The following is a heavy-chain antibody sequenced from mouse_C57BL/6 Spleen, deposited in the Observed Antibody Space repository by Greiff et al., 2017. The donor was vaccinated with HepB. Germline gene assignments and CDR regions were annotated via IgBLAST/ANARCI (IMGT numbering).Heavy chain of an antibody. D-gene: IGHD1-1*01. Sequence: VQLQQPGAELVKPGASVKLSCKASGYTFTSYWMQWVKQRPGQGLEWIGEIDPSDSYTNYNQKFKGKATLTVDTSSSTAYMQLSSLTSEDSAVYYCARKGTTVVALPFDYWGQGTTLTVSS. CDR1: GYTFTSYW. J-gene: IGHJ2*01. V-gene: IGHV1-50*01. CDR2: IDPSDSYT. CDR3: ARKGTTVVALPFDY.